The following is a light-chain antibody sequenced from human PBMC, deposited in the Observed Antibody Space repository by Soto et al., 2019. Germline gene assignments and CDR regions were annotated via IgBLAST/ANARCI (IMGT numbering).Light chain of an antibody. J-gene: IGKJ1*01. CDR2: DAS. CDR3: QQYNSNWGT. Sequence: DIQMTQSPSTLSASVGDRVTITCRASQSISSWFAWYQQKPGKAPKLLIYDASSLVSGVPLRFSGSGSGTDFAPTISSLQPDDFATYDCQQYNSNWGTFGQGTKVEI. V-gene: IGKV1-5*01. CDR1: QSISSW.